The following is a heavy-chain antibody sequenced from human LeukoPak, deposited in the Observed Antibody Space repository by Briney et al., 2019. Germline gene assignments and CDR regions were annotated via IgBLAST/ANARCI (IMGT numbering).Heavy chain of an antibody. CDR1: GYSFTSYW. CDR2: IYPGDSDT. J-gene: IGHJ5*02. D-gene: IGHD6-13*01. CDR3: ARCIAAAGTWFDP. V-gene: IGHV5-51*01. Sequence: GESLKISCKGSGYSFTSYWIGWVRQMPGKGLEWMGIIYPGDSDTRYSPSFQGQVTISADKSITTAYLQWSSLKASDAAMYYCARCIAAAGTWFDPWGQGTLVTVSS.